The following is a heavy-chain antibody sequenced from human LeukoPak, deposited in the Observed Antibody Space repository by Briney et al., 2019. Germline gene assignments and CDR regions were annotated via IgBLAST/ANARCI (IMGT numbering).Heavy chain of an antibody. CDR1: GYTFTSYE. CDR2: INPSGGST. J-gene: IGHJ4*02. V-gene: IGHV1-46*01. D-gene: IGHD3-10*01. CDR3: ARDSARIPMLRGVNLTFDY. Sequence: ASVKVSCKASGYTFTSYEMHWVRQAPGQGLEWMGIINPSGGSTSYAQKFQGRFTMTRYTSTSTVYMELSSLRSEDTAVYYCARDSARIPMLRGVNLTFDYWGQATLVTVSS.